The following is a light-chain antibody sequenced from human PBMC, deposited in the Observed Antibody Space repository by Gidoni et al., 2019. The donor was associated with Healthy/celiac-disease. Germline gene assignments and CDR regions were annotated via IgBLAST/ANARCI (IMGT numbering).Light chain of an antibody. CDR3: QQYNSYSLT. CDR1: QSISSW. Sequence: DIQMTQSPSTLSASVGDRVTIPCRASQSISSWLAWYQQKPGKAHKLLIYKASSLESGVPSRFSGSGSGTEFTLTISSLQPDDFATYYCQQYNSYSLTFGGGTKVEIK. J-gene: IGKJ4*01. V-gene: IGKV1-5*03. CDR2: KAS.